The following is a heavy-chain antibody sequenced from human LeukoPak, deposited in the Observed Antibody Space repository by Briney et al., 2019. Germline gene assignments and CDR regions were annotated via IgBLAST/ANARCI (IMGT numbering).Heavy chain of an antibody. CDR1: GFTFSSYR. CDR2: IYYSGST. CDR3: ARGGGADFDY. V-gene: IGHV4-39*01. Sequence: PGGSLRLSCAASGFTFSSYRMSWVRQAPGKGLEWIGSIYYSGSTYYNPSLKSRVTISVDTSKNQFSLKLSSVTAADTAVYYCARGGGADFDYWGQGTLVTVSS. D-gene: IGHD3-16*01. J-gene: IGHJ4*02.